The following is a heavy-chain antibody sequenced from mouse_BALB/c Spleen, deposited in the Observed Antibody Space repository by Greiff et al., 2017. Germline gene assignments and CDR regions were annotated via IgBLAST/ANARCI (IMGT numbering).Heavy chain of an antibody. CDR1: GFSLTSYG. Sequence: VQLQESGPGLVQPSQSLSITCTVSGFSLTSYGVHWVRQSPGKGLEWLGVIWSGGSTDYNAAFISRLSISKDNSKSQVFFKMNSLQANDTAIYYCATSLRRLHYFDYWGQGTTLTVAS. J-gene: IGHJ2*01. D-gene: IGHD1-2*01. V-gene: IGHV2-2*02. CDR3: ATSLRRLHYFDY. CDR2: IWSGGST.